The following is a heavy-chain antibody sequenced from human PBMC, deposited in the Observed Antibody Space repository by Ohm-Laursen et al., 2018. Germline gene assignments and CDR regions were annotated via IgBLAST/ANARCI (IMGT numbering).Heavy chain of an antibody. D-gene: IGHD5-18*01. CDR1: GGSISSYY. Sequence: PGTLSLTWTASGGSISSYYWSWIRQPPGKGLEWIGYIDYRGSTKYNPSLRSRVTMSIDTSRNQFSLKLSSVTAADTAVYYCARGCSGYSYGRYWYFDLWGRGTLVTVSS. CDR2: IDYRGST. V-gene: IGHV4-59*12. CDR3: ARGCSGYSYGRYWYFDL. J-gene: IGHJ2*01.